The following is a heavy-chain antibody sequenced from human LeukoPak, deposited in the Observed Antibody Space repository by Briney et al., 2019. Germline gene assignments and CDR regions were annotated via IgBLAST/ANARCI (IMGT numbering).Heavy chain of an antibody. D-gene: IGHD6-19*01. Sequence: ASVKVSCKASGYTFTSYGISWVRQAPGQGLEWMGWISAYNGNTNYAQKLQGRVTMTTDTSTSTAYMELRSLRSDDTAVYYCARGGRGQWLLSNWFDPWGQGTLVTVSS. J-gene: IGHJ5*02. CDR2: ISAYNGNT. CDR1: GYTFTSYG. V-gene: IGHV1-18*01. CDR3: ARGGRGQWLLSNWFDP.